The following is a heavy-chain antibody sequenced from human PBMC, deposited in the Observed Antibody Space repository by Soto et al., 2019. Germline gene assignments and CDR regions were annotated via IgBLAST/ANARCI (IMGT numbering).Heavy chain of an antibody. V-gene: IGHV4-59*01. CDR1: GGSISSYY. CDR2: IYYSGST. CDR3: ARDENSYGPLDY. J-gene: IGHJ4*02. Sequence: SETLSLTCTVSGGSISSYYWSWIRQPPGKGLEWIGYIYYSGSTNYNPSLKSRVTISVDTSKNQFSPKLSSVTAADTAVYYCARDENSYGPLDYWGQGTLVTVSS. D-gene: IGHD5-18*01.